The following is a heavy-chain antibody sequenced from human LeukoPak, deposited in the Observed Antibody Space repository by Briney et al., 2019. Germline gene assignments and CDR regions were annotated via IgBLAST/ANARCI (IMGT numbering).Heavy chain of an antibody. V-gene: IGHV3-23*01. J-gene: IGHJ4*02. Sequence: GGSLRLSCAASGFTFSSYGMSWVRQAPGKGLEWVSAISGSDGSTYYADSVKGRFTISRDNAKNSLYLQMNSLRAEDTAVYYCARHRSTGYEFDYWGQGTLVTVSS. CDR2: ISGSDGST. CDR3: ARHRSTGYEFDY. D-gene: IGHD6-13*01. CDR1: GFTFSSYG.